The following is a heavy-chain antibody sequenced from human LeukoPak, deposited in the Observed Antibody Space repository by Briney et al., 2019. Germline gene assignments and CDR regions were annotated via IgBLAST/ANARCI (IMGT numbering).Heavy chain of an antibody. CDR1: GGPISSQH. J-gene: IGHJ3*02. D-gene: IGHD3-22*01. Sequence: PSETLSLTCTVSGGPISSQHWSWLRHPAGTGLEWIGQIYTSGNPIYNPSLQSRLTITLDKSKNQLSLKLNSFTAADAAVYYCSTTDVSEGFGYYFDRGALDIWGQGTMVTVSS. CDR3: STTDVSEGFGYYFDRGALDI. CDR2: IYTSGNP. V-gene: IGHV4-4*07.